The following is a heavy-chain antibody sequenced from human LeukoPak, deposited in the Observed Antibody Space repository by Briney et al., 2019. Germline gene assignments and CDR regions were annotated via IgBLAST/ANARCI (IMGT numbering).Heavy chain of an antibody. Sequence: GASVKVSCKASGYTFVRHGVNWVRQAPGQGLEWMGWISAYDAKTHYAERLQGRVTMTRDISASTVYMELRSLTSDDTAVYYCARDSELPDFWSGYYRSHNWFDPWGQGTLVTVSS. CDR3: ARDSELPDFWSGYYRSHNWFDP. V-gene: IGHV1-18*01. CDR1: GYTFVRHG. CDR2: ISAYDAKT. J-gene: IGHJ5*02. D-gene: IGHD3-3*01.